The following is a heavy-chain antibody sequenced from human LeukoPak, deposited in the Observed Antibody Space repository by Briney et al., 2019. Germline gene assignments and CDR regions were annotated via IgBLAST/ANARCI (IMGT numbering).Heavy chain of an antibody. D-gene: IGHD5-12*01. CDR2: IIPIFGTA. V-gene: IGHV1-69*13. J-gene: IGHJ6*02. Sequence: SVKVSCKASGYTFTSYAISWVRQAPGQGLEWMGGIIPIFGTANYAQKFQGRVTITADESTSTAYMELSSLRSEDTAVYYCASIVATMKYYYYGMDVWGQGTTVTVSS. CDR3: ASIVATMKYYYYGMDV. CDR1: GYTFTSYA.